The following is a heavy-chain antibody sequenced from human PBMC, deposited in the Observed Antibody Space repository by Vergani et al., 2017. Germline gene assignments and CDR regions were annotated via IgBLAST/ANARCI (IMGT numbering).Heavy chain of an antibody. CDR1: GGTFSSYT. J-gene: IGHJ3*02. CDR2: IIPILGIA. D-gene: IGHD2-21*02. V-gene: IGHV1-69*08. CDR3: ARDAVCCGGDCYSSFGAFDI. Sequence: QVQLVQSGAEVKKPGSSVKVSCKASGGTFSSYTISWVRQAPGQGLAWMGRIIPILGIANYAQKFQGRVTITADKSTSTAYMELSSLRSEDTAVYYCARDAVCCGGDCYSSFGAFDIWGQGTMVTVSS.